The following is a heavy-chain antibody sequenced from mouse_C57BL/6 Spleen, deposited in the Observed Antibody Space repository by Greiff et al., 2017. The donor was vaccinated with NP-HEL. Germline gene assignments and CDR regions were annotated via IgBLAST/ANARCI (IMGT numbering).Heavy chain of an antibody. V-gene: IGHV1-64*01. J-gene: IGHJ1*03. D-gene: IGHD1-1*01. CDR1: GYTFTSYW. CDR2: IHPNSGST. Sequence: QVQLQQPGAELVKPGASVKLSCKASGYTFTSYWMHWVKQRPGQGLEWIGMIHPNSGSTNYNEQFKSKATLTVDKSSSTAYMQLSSLTAEDSAVYYGARVPYYYGRSYVYWYCDGWGTGTTVTVSS. CDR3: ARVPYYYGRSYVYWYCDG.